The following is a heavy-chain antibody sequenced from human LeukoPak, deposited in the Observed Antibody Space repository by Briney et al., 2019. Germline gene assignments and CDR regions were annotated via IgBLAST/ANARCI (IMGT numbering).Heavy chain of an antibody. J-gene: IGHJ4*02. CDR1: GYTFTSYY. D-gene: IGHD6-13*01. V-gene: IGHV1-2*02. CDR3: AREGIAAAGTVPHYFDY. CDR2: INPNSGGT. Sequence: ASVKVSCKASGYTFTSYYMHWVRQAPGQGLEWMGWINPNSGGTNYAQKFQGRVTMTRDTSISTAYMELSRLRSDDTAVYYCAREGIAAAGTVPHYFDYWGQGTLVTVSS.